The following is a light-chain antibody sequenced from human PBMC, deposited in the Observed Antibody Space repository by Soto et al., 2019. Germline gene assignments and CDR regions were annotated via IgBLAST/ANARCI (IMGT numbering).Light chain of an antibody. V-gene: IGKV3-20*01. Sequence: EFVLTQSPGTLSLSPGERATLSCRASQSVSNNYLAWYQQKPGQAPRLLIYGASTRATGLPARFSGSGSGTDFTLTISSLQPEDFATYYCQQSYSTPQTFGQGTKVDIK. CDR1: QSVSNNY. J-gene: IGKJ1*01. CDR3: QQSYSTPQT. CDR2: GAS.